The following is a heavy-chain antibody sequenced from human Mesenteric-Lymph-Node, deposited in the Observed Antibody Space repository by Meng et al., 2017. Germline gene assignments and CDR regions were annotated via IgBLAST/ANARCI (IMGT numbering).Heavy chain of an antibody. CDR3: ARSYSYGYDY. Sequence: GESLKISCAASGFTVSSNYMSWVRPAPGKGLEWVSVIYSGGSTYYADSVKGRFTISRDNSKNTLYLHMNSLRAEDTAVYYCARSYSYGYDYWGQGTLVTVSS. J-gene: IGHJ4*02. CDR1: GFTVSSNY. CDR2: IYSGGST. V-gene: IGHV3-66*02. D-gene: IGHD5-18*01.